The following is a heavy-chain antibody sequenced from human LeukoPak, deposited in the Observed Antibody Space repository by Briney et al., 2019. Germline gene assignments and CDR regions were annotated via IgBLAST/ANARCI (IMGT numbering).Heavy chain of an antibody. CDR3: ASYGSGSYRFDP. J-gene: IGHJ5*02. V-gene: IGHV4-30-4*01. D-gene: IGHD3-10*01. Sequence: PSQTLSLTCTVSGGSISSGDYYWSWIRQPPGKGLEWIGYIYYSGSTYYNPSLKSRVTISVDTSKNQFSLKLSSVTAADTAVYYCASYGSGSYRFDPWGQGTPVTVSS. CDR1: GGSISSGDYY. CDR2: IYYSGST.